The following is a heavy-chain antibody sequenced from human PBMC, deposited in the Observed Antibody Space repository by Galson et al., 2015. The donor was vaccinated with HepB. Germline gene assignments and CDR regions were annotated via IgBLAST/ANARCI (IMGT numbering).Heavy chain of an antibody. J-gene: IGHJ4*02. Sequence: SLRLSCAASGFTFDDYAMHWVRQAPGKGLEWVSGISWNSGSIGYADSVKGRFTISRDNAKNSLYLQMNSLRAEDTAVYYCARDRHNWNDDVVFDYWGQGTLVTVSS. V-gene: IGHV3-9*01. D-gene: IGHD1-20*01. CDR2: ISWNSGSI. CDR3: ARDRHNWNDDVVFDY. CDR1: GFTFDDYA.